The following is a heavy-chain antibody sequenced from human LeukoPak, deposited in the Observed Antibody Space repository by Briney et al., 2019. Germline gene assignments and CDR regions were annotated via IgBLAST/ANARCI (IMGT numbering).Heavy chain of an antibody. CDR2: ISSSSSYI. Sequence: GGSLRLSCAASGFTFSSYSMNWVRQAPGKGLEWVSSISSSSSYIYYADSVKGRFTISRDNAKNSLYLQMNSLRAEDTAVYYCARDPYYYDSSGYTSDYWGQGTLVTVSS. CDR3: ARDPYYYDSSGYTSDY. J-gene: IGHJ4*02. V-gene: IGHV3-21*01. CDR1: GFTFSSYS. D-gene: IGHD3-22*01.